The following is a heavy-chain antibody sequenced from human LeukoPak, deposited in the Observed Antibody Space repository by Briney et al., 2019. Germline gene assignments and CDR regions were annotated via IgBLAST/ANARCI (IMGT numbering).Heavy chain of an antibody. D-gene: IGHD3-22*01. V-gene: IGHV3-48*03. CDR1: GFTLSSHP. CDR2: IGNDGRMM. J-gene: IGHJ6*02. Sequence: GGSLRLSCAASGFTLSSHPMNWVRQAPGKGLEWVSYIGNDGRMMYYADSVKGRFTISRDSAKNSLYLQMNSLGADDTAVYYCARDASHFDSSGYFHNYYYGMDVWGQGTTVTVSS. CDR3: ARDASHFDSSGYFHNYYYGMDV.